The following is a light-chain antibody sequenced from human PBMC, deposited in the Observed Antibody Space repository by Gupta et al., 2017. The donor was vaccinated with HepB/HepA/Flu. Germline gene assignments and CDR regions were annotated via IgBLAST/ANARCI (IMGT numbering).Light chain of an antibody. CDR1: SSNIGSNY. Sequence: QSVLTQSPSAPGTPGQRVTISCSGSSSNIGSNYVYWYQQLPGTAPKLLIYRNNQRPSGVPDRFSGSKSGTSASLAISGLRSEDEADYYWAAWDDSLSGPVFGGGTKLTVL. V-gene: IGLV1-47*01. J-gene: IGLJ2*01. CDR3: AAWDDSLSGPV. CDR2: RNN.